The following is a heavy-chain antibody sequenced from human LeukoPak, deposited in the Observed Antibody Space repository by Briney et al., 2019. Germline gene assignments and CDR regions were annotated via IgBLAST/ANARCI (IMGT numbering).Heavy chain of an antibody. D-gene: IGHD1-1*01. CDR2: IYPGDSDT. CDR3: AERSRRLDFSFDY. Sequence: GESLKISCKGSGYSFTSYWIGWVRQMPGKGLEWMGIIYPGDSDTRYSPSFQGQVTISADKSISTAYLQWSSLKASDTAMYYCAERSRRLDFSFDYWGQGTLVTGSS. J-gene: IGHJ4*02. CDR1: GYSFTSYW. V-gene: IGHV5-51*01.